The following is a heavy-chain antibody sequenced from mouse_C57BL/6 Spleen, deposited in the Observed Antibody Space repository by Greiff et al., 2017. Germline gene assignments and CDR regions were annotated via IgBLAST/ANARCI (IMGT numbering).Heavy chain of an antibody. CDR1: GYSITSDY. D-gene: IGHD1-1*01. Sequence: EVQLQESGPGLAKPSQTLSLTCSVTGYSITSDYWNWIRKFPGNKLEYMGYISYSGSTYYNPSLKSRISITRYTSKNQYYLQLNSVAAEDTATYYWARKGVAKGWYFEFWGTGTTVTVSS. CDR2: ISYSGST. J-gene: IGHJ1*03. CDR3: ARKGVAKGWYFEF. V-gene: IGHV3-8*01.